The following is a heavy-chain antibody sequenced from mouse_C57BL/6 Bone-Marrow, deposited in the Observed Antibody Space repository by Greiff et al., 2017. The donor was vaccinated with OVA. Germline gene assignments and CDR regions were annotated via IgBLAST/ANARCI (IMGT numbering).Heavy chain of an antibody. D-gene: IGHD2-4*01. CDR1: GYTFTSYW. CDR3: AGGLPWYFDV. J-gene: IGHJ1*03. V-gene: IGHV1-55*01. CDR2: IYPGSGST. Sequence: VQLQQPGAELVKPGASVKMSCKASGYTFTSYWITWVKQRPGQGLEWIGDIYPGSGSTNYDEKFKSKATLTVDTSSSTAYMQLSSLTSEDSAVYYCAGGLPWYFDVWGTGTTVTVSS.